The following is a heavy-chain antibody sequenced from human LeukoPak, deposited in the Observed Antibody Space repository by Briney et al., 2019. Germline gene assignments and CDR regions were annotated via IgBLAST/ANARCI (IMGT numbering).Heavy chain of an antibody. J-gene: IGHJ4*02. V-gene: IGHV1-46*01. D-gene: IGHD6-13*01. CDR3: ARDKGIAAAGASLGY. CDR1: GYTFTSYY. Sequence: ASVKVSCKASGYTFTSYYMHWVRQAPGQGLEWMGIINPSGGSTSYAQKFQGRVTMTRDMSTSTVYMELSSLRSEDTAVYYCARDKGIAAAGASLGYWGQGTLVTVSS. CDR2: INPSGGST.